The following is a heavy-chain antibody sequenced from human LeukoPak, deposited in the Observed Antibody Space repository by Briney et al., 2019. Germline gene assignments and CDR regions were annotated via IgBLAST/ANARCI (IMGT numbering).Heavy chain of an antibody. CDR3: ARAYYYYMDV. V-gene: IGHV4-34*01. Sequence: SETLSLTCAVYGGSFSGYYWSWIRQPPGKGLEWIGEINHSGSTNYNPSLKSRVTISVDTSKNQFSLRLTSVTAADTAVYYCARAYYYYMDVWGKGTTVTVSS. CDR1: GGSFSGYY. J-gene: IGHJ6*03. CDR2: INHSGST.